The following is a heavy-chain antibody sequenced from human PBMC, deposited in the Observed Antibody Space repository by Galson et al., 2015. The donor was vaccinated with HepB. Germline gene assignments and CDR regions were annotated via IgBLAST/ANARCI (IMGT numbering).Heavy chain of an antibody. CDR3: ARDGDIVLMVYAIIDY. D-gene: IGHD2-8*01. J-gene: IGHJ4*02. CDR1: GYTFTSYG. Sequence: SVKVSCKASGYTFTSYGISRVRQAPGQGLEWMGWISAYNGNTNYAQKLQGRVTMTTDTSTSTAYMELRSLRSDDTAVYYCARDGDIVLMVYAIIDYWGQGTLVTVSS. CDR2: ISAYNGNT. V-gene: IGHV1-18*04.